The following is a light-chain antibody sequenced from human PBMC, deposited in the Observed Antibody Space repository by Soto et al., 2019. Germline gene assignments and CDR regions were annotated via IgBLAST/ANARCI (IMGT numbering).Light chain of an antibody. Sequence: QSALTQPASVSGSPGQSITISCTGASSDVGDYNYVSWYQQHPGKAPKLMIYDVSHRPSGVSKRFSGSKSGNTASLTISGLQAEDEADYYCGSYTSSTTLYVFGTGTKLTVL. CDR1: SSDVGDYNY. V-gene: IGLV2-14*03. J-gene: IGLJ1*01. CDR2: DVS. CDR3: GSYTSSTTLYV.